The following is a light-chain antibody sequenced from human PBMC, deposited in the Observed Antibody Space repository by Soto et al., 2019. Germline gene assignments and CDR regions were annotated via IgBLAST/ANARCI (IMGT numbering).Light chain of an antibody. V-gene: IGLV1-44*01. Sequence: QSVLTQPPSASGTPGQRVTISCSGSSSNIGSNAVNWYRQLPGTAPKLLIHTNDQRPSGVPDRFSGSRSGTSASLAISGLQSEDEAEYYCATWDDSLSGVVFGGGTKVTVL. CDR1: SSNIGSNA. CDR3: ATWDDSLSGVV. J-gene: IGLJ2*01. CDR2: TND.